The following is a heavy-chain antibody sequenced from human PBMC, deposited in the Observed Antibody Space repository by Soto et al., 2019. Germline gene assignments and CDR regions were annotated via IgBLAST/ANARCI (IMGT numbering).Heavy chain of an antibody. V-gene: IGHV3-30*03. CDR2: ISYDGSNK. CDR1: GFTFSSYG. J-gene: IGHJ3*02. D-gene: IGHD3-22*01. Sequence: QVQLVESGGGVVQPGRSLRLSCAASGFTFSSYGMHWVRQAPGKGLEWVAVISYDGSNKYYADSVKGRLTISRDNSKNTLFLQMNRLRAEDTAVYYRARSYTMIVVVDAFDIWGQGTMVTVSS. CDR3: ARSYTMIVVVDAFDI.